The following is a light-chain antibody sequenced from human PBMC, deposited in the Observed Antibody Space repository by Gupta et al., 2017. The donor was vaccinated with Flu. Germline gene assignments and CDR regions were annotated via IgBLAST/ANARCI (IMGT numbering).Light chain of an antibody. CDR2: QIS. J-gene: IGKJ1*01. Sequence: DVVMTQSPLSLPATLGQPASISCRSSEGLVYSDGNTYLHWFQLRPGQSPRRLIYQISRRESGGPDRFSGRGSGTEFTMKISRVESEEVGGDFGMQGSRGSWTFGQGTKVEIK. V-gene: IGKV2-30*01. CDR1: EGLVYSDGNTY. CDR3: MQGSRGSWT.